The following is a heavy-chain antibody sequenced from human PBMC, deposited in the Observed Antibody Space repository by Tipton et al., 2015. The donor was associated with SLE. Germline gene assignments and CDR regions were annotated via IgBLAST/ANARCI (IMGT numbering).Heavy chain of an antibody. J-gene: IGHJ4*02. CDR3: ARGRTYYYDSSGPFRYFDY. D-gene: IGHD3-22*01. Sequence: TLSLTCAVSGYSISSGYYWGWIRQPPGKGLEWIGSIYHSGSTYYNPSLKSRVTISVDPSKNQFSLKLSSVTAADTAVYYCARGRTYYYDSSGPFRYFDYWGQGTLVTVSS. CDR1: GYSISSGYY. CDR2: IYHSGST. V-gene: IGHV4-38-2*01.